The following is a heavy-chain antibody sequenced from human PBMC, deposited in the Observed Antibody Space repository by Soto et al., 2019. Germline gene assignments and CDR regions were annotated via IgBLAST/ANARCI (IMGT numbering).Heavy chain of an antibody. Sequence: VQLVESGGGVVQPGRSLRLSCAASGFTFSSYAMHWVRQAPGKGLEWVAVISYDGSNKYYADSVKGRFTISRDNSKNTLYLQMNSLRAEDTAVYYCARDAGDIAAAGTIDYWGQGTLVTVSS. V-gene: IGHV3-30-3*01. CDR1: GFTFSSYA. J-gene: IGHJ4*02. D-gene: IGHD6-13*01. CDR2: ISYDGSNK. CDR3: ARDAGDIAAAGTIDY.